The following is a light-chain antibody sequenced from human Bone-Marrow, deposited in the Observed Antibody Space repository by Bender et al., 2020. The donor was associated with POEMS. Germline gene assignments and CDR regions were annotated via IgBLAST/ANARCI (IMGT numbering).Light chain of an antibody. J-gene: IGLJ1*01. CDR1: SSDVGGYNY. V-gene: IGLV2-8*01. CDR3: QSYDGDLKGFV. Sequence: QSALIQPPSASGSPGQSVTISCTGTSSDVGGYNYVSWYQQHPGKAPKLMIYEVSTRPSGVSDRFSGSKSGSTASLTISGLQAEDEADYYCQSYDGDLKGFVFGAGTKVTV. CDR2: EVS.